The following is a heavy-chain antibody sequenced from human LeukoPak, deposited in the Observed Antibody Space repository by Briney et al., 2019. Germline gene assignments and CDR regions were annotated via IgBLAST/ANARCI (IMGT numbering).Heavy chain of an antibody. J-gene: IGHJ4*02. D-gene: IGHD1/OR15-1a*01. CDR2: ISGSGGST. CDR1: ESTFSNYA. CDR3: AKCGTSSGFDY. Sequence: PGGSLRLSCAASESTFSNYAMTWVRQAPGKGLEWVSAISGSGGSTYYADSVKGRFTISRDNSKNTLYLQMNSLRAEDTAVYYCAKCGTSSGFDYWGQGSLVTVSS. V-gene: IGHV3-23*01.